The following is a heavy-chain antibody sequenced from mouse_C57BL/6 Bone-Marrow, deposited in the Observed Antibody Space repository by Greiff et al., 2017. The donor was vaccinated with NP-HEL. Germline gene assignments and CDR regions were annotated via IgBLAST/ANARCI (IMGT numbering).Heavy chain of an antibody. J-gene: IGHJ4*01. V-gene: IGHV5-17*01. CDR3: ARRYRGLYYYAMDY. Sequence: VQLKESGGGLVKPGGSLKLSCAASGFTFSDYGMHWVRQAPEKGLEWVAYISSGSSTIYYADTVKGRFTLSRDNAKNTLFLQMTSLRSEDTAMYYCARRYRGLYYYAMDYWGQGTSVTVSS. CDR2: ISSGSSTI. D-gene: IGHD2-12*01. CDR1: GFTFSDYG.